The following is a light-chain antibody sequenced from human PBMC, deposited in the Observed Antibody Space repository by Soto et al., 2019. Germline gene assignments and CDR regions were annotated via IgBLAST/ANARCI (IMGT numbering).Light chain of an antibody. CDR2: YAS. CDR1: QSISSW. Sequence: DIQMTQSPSTLSASVGDRVTITCRASQSISSWLAWYQQKPGKAPKLRIYYASSLESGVPSRFNGSGSGTEYTLTISRLQPDDFATYYCQQYNSYSPWTFGQGTKVEIK. V-gene: IGKV1-5*01. J-gene: IGKJ1*01. CDR3: QQYNSYSPWT.